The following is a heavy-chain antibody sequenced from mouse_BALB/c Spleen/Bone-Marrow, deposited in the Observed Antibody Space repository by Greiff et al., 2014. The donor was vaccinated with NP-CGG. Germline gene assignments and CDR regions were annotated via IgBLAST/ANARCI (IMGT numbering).Heavy chain of an antibody. CDR1: GFSLTDYG. CDR2: IWGDGTT. V-gene: IGHV2-6-7*01. Sequence: QVQLQQSGPGLVAPSQGLSITCTVSGFSLTDYGINWVRQPPGKGLEWLGMIWGDGTTDYNSALRSRLSINKDNSRSQVFLKMNSLQTDDTARYYCAREKYGNYYAMGYWGQGTSVTVSS. D-gene: IGHD2-10*02. J-gene: IGHJ4*01. CDR3: AREKYGNYYAMGY.